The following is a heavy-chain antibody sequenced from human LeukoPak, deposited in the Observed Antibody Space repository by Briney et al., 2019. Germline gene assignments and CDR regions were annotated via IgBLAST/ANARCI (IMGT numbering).Heavy chain of an antibody. CDR2: INDGGDDP. D-gene: IGHD3-10*01. Sequence: PGGSLRLSCVASGFTFNNYALTWVRQAPGKGLEWVSTINDGGDDPHYADSVKGRFTISRDNSKNTLYLQMNSLRAEDTAVYYCAKDAVYYGSGSYYTDYFDYWGQGTLVTVSS. CDR1: GFTFNNYA. J-gene: IGHJ4*02. CDR3: AKDAVYYGSGSYYTDYFDY. V-gene: IGHV3-23*01.